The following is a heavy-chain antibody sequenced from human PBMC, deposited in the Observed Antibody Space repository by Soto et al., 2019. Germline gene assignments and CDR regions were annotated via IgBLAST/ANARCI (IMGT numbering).Heavy chain of an antibody. CDR1: VVTFSSYW. V-gene: IGHV3-7*03. CDR3: ANQDPTYKDGSDPFDY. CDR2: IKQGGSEK. J-gene: IGHJ4*02. Sequence: WSLRLACPASVVTFSSYWMSWVRQAPGKGLEWVANIKQGGSEKYYVDSVKGRFTISRDNAKNSLYLQMNSLRAEDTAVYYCANQDPTYKDGSDPFDYWGQGTLLTLSS. D-gene: IGHD1-26*01.